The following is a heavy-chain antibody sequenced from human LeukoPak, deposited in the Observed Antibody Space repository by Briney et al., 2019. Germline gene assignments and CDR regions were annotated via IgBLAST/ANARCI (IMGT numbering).Heavy chain of an antibody. J-gene: IGHJ4*02. CDR2: IYPGDSDT. V-gene: IGHV5-51*01. D-gene: IGHD5-18*01. CDR1: GYIFTSYW. CDR3: ARLGYSYGPFDY. Sequence: PGASLQISCQGSGYIFTSYWIGWVRQLPGKGLEWMGIIYPGDSDTRYSPSFQGQVTISADKSISTAYLQWSSLKASDTAMYYCARLGYSYGPFDYWGQGTLVTVSS.